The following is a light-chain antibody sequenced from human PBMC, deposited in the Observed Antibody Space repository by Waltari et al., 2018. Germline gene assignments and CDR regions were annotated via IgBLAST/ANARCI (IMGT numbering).Light chain of an antibody. CDR1: SGSFSSTSY. Sequence: QTVVTQEPSLSVSPGGTVTLTCALSSGSFSSTSYVSWYQQSPGHTPRPLVYKTNTRLTGVPDLFSGSILGSEAALTITGAQADDESNYYCLVYMGSGIWVFGGGTKLTV. CDR3: LVYMGSGIWV. CDR2: KTN. V-gene: IGLV8-61*01. J-gene: IGLJ3*02.